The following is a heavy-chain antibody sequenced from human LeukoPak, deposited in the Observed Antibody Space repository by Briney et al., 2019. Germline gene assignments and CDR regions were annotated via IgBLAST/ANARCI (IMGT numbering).Heavy chain of an antibody. V-gene: IGHV4-59*11. D-gene: IGHD7-27*01. CDR1: GVSIRSHY. Sequence: PSETLSLTCTVSGVSIRSHYWIWIRQPPGKGLEWIEHISYSGSTNYNPSLKSRVTISVDTSKNQFSLRLSSVTAADTAVYYCARDGEGDEGWDYWGQGTLVTVSS. CDR3: ARDGEGDEGWDY. J-gene: IGHJ4*02. CDR2: ISYSGST.